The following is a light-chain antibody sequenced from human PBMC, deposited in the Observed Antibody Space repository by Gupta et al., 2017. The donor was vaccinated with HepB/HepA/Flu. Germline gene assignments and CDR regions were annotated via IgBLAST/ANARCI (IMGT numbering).Light chain of an antibody. CDR3: QQSYSTPRS. J-gene: IGKJ2*04. Sequence: IQLTHSPSSLSASVGDRVTITCRASKSISSYLNWYQQKPGKAPKLLIYAASSLQRGVPSRFSGSGSGTDFTLTISSLQPEDFATYYCQQSYSTPRSFGQGTKLEIK. CDR1: KSISSY. CDR2: AAS. V-gene: IGKV1-39*01.